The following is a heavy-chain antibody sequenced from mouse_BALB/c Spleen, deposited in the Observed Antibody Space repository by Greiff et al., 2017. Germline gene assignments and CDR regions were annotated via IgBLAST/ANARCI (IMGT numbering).Heavy chain of an antibody. Sequence: VQLLESGPGLVAPSQCLSLTCTVSGFSFTGYGVNWVRQPPGKGLEWLGMIWGDGSTDYNSALKSRLSISTNNAKSNVFFKMNSQQTDDTARYYCAREDGSSGLAYWGQGTLVTVSA. V-gene: IGHV2-6-7*01. D-gene: IGHD1-1*01. CDR3: AREDGSSGLAY. J-gene: IGHJ3*01. CDR1: GFSFTGYG. CDR2: IWGDGST.